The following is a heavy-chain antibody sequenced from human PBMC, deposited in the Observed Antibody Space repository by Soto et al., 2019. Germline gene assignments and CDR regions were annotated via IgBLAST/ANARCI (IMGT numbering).Heavy chain of an antibody. D-gene: IGHD3-10*01. Sequence: SETLSLTCTVSGGSISSYYWSWIRQPPGKGLEWIGYIYYSGSTNYNPSLKSRVTISVDTSKNQFSLKLSSVTAADTAVYYCARRIYYYGSGSYAFYYYMDVWGKGTTVTVSS. CDR2: IYYSGST. CDR3: ARRIYYYGSGSYAFYYYMDV. V-gene: IGHV4-59*08. CDR1: GGSISSYY. J-gene: IGHJ6*03.